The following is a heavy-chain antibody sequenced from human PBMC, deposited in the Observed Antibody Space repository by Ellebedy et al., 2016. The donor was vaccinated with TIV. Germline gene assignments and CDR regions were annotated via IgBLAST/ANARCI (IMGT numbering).Heavy chain of an antibody. V-gene: IGHV1-69*04. D-gene: IGHD5-18*01. CDR2: IIPIVGIA. CDR1: GGTFSSYA. CDR3: ARADDTAMVFDY. J-gene: IGHJ4*02. Sequence: AASVKVFCKASGGTFSSYAINWVRQAPGQGLEWMGRIIPIVGIANYAQKFQGRVTITADKSTSIAYMELSSLRSEDTGVYYCARADDTAMVFDYWGQGTLVTVSS.